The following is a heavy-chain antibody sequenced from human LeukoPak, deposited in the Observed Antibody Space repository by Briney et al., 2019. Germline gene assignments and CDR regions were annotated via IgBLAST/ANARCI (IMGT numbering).Heavy chain of an antibody. Sequence: GGSLRLSCAASGFTVSSNYMSWVRQAPGKGLEWGSVIYSGGSTYYADSVKGRFTISRDNSKNTLYLQMNRLRAEDTAVYYCARDLGQQLIFNWGQGTLVTVSS. D-gene: IGHD6-13*01. J-gene: IGHJ4*02. CDR1: GFTVSSNY. V-gene: IGHV3-66*01. CDR2: IYSGGST. CDR3: ARDLGQQLIFN.